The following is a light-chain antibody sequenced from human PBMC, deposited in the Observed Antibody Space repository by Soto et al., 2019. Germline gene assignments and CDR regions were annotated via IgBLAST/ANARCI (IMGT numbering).Light chain of an antibody. CDR2: DAS. CDR1: QSVSSY. Sequence: EIVLTQSPATLSLSPGERATLSCRASQSVSSYLAWYQQKPGQAPRLLIYDASNRATGIPARFSGSGSGTDFTLTISSLEPEDFAVDYCQQRSNWPPPSITFGQGTRLEIK. V-gene: IGKV3-11*01. CDR3: QQRSNWPPPSIT. J-gene: IGKJ5*01.